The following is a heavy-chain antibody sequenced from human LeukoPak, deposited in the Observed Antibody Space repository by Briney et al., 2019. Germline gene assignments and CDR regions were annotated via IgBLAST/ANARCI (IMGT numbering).Heavy chain of an antibody. CDR1: GFTFSDFY. CDR3: TRDRAGSGSYYNNPHGMDV. Sequence: GGSLRLSCAASGFTFSDFYMSWVRQAPGKGLEWLSYISTSRRYTLYADSVKGRFTVSRDDAQNSLYLQMNNLRAEDTAVYYCTRDRAGSGSYYNNPHGMDVWGQGTTVSVPS. D-gene: IGHD3-10*01. CDR2: ISTSRRYT. V-gene: IGHV3-11*05. J-gene: IGHJ6*02.